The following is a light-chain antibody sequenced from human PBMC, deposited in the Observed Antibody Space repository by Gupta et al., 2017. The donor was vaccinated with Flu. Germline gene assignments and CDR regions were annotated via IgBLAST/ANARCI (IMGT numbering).Light chain of an antibody. CDR1: QSISNG. CDR2: KVS. V-gene: IGKV1-5*03. J-gene: IGKJ1*01. CDR3: QQDSDYPWT. Sequence: DIQMTQSPSTLSASVGDRVTITCRASQSISNGLAWYQQKPGKAPDLLIYKVSTLHSAVPSRFNGSGSAKEFTLTISSLQPGDFATYYCQQDSDYPWTFGQGTRIDIK.